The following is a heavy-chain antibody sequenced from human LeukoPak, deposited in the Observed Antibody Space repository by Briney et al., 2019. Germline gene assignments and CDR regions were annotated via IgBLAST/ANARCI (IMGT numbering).Heavy chain of an antibody. V-gene: IGHV1-2*02. J-gene: IGHJ4*02. Sequence: ASVTVSCKASGYTFTGYYMHWVRQAPGQGLELMGWINSNSGVTNYAQKFQGRVTMTRDTSISTAYMELSSLRSDDTAVYYCARHVKWELLYWGQGTLVTVSS. CDR1: GYTFTGYY. CDR3: ARHVKWELLY. CDR2: INSNSGVT. D-gene: IGHD1-26*01.